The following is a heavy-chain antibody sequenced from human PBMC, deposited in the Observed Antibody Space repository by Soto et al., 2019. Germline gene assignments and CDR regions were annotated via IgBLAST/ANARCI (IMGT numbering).Heavy chain of an antibody. CDR2: IYHSGGS. V-gene: IGHV4-38-2*01. CDR3: ARGGQYNWNYGWFDP. CDR1: AYSITSGYY. D-gene: IGHD1-7*01. Sequence: SETLSLTCAVSAYSITSGYYWGWIRQPPGKGLEWIASIYHSGGSYYNPSLKSRVTISVDTSKNHFSLKLSSVTAADTAVYYCARGGQYNWNYGWFDPWGQGTLVTVSS. J-gene: IGHJ5*02.